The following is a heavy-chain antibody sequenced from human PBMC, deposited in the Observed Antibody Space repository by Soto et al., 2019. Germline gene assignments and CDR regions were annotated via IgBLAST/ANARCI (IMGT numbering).Heavy chain of an antibody. J-gene: IGHJ3*02. CDR1: GYTFTSYG. CDR2: ISAYNGNT. Sequence: GASVKVSCKASGYTFTSYGISWVRQAPGQGLEWMGWISAYNGNTNYAQKLQGRVTMTTDTSTSTAYMELRSLRSDDTAVYYCAIARGFYCSSTSCYAHDAFDIWGQGTMVTVSS. V-gene: IGHV1-18*01. D-gene: IGHD2-2*01. CDR3: AIARGFYCSSTSCYAHDAFDI.